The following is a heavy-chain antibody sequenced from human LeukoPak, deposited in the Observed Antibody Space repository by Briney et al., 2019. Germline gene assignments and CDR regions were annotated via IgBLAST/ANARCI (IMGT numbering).Heavy chain of an antibody. CDR1: GFTFSSYS. D-gene: IGHD2-15*01. V-gene: IGHV3-21*01. CDR3: ARDLGYCSGGSCYSFDY. J-gene: IGHJ4*02. Sequence: GGSLRLSCAASGFTFSSYSMNWVRQAPGKGLEWVSSISSSSSYIYYADSVKGRFTISRDSAKNSLYLQMNSLRAEDTAVYYCARDLGYCSGGSCYSFDYWGQGTLVTVSS. CDR2: ISSSSSYI.